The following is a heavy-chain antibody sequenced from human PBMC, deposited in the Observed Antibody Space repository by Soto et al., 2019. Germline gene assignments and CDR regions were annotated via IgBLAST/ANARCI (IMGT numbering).Heavy chain of an antibody. V-gene: IGHV1-18*04. J-gene: IGHJ4*02. Sequence: QVQLVQSGAEVKKPGASVKVSCKASGYTFTSYGISWVRQAPGQGLEWMGWISAYNGNTNYAQKLQGRVTMTTDTSTSTGYKEVRSLRSDDTAVYYCARDGPGAVVRGVIGSDYWGQGTLVTVSS. CDR3: ARDGPGAVVRGVIGSDY. CDR1: GYTFTSYG. CDR2: ISAYNGNT. D-gene: IGHD3-10*01.